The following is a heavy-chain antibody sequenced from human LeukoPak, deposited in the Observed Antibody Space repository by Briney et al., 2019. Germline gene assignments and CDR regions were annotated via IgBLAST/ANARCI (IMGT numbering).Heavy chain of an antibody. CDR1: GFTFSSYW. Sequence: GGSLRLSCAASGFTFSSYWMTWVRQAPGKGLEWVANIKQDGSEKYYVDSVKGRFTISRDNAKNSLYLQMNSLRAEDAAVYYCAKDYDSSGYYSSGFGYWGQGTLVTVSS. J-gene: IGHJ4*02. CDR3: AKDYDSSGYYSSGFGY. V-gene: IGHV3-7*05. CDR2: IKQDGSEK. D-gene: IGHD3-22*01.